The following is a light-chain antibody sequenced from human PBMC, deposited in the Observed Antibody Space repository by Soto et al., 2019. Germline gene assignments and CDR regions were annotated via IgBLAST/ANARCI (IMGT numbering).Light chain of an antibody. CDR1: QSVGSD. Sequence: EIMMTKSGDNLTVTPGERATLYSMASQSVGSDLAWYQQKPGQAPRLVIYDIFTSATGVPTRISGSGSGTEFTLTISSLQSEDFAVYYCQQYNSLPLTFGGGTKVAI. V-gene: IGKV3D-15*01. CDR3: QQYNSLPLT. J-gene: IGKJ4*01. CDR2: DIF.